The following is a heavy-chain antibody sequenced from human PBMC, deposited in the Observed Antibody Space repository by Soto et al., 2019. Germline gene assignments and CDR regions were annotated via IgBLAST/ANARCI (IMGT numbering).Heavy chain of an antibody. CDR1: GFSFSSYG. Sequence: QVQLVESGGGVVQPGRSLRLSCAASGFSFSSYGMHWVRQAPGKGLEWVAMISYEGTEEYYADSVKGRFPSSRDNSKNAVYLQMNSLRDEDTAVYYCAKQESHWNDHCDYWGQGTLGTVSS. J-gene: IGHJ4*02. CDR3: AKQESHWNDHCDY. CDR2: ISYEGTEE. V-gene: IGHV3-30*18. D-gene: IGHD1-1*01.